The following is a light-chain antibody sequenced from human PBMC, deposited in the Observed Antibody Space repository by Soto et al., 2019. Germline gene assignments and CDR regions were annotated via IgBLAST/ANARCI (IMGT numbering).Light chain of an antibody. J-gene: IGKJ4*01. CDR2: DAS. CDR1: QSVSSYN. Sequence: EIVLTQSPGTLSLSPGERATLSCRASQSVSSYNLAWYQQKPGQAPRLLIYDASTRATGIPDRFSGSGSGTDFTLTISSLPPEDFATYFCQQSYSLPPPFGEGTKVDLK. V-gene: IGKV3D-20*02. CDR3: QQSYSLPPP.